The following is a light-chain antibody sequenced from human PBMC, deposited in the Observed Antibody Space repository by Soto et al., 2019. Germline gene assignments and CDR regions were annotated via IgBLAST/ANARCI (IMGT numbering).Light chain of an antibody. J-gene: IGKJ1*01. Sequence: EIVLTQSPGTLSLSPGERATLSCRASQTVSSSYLAWYQQKPGQAPRLLIYGASSRAIGIPDRFSGSGSGTDFPLTISRLESEDFAVYYCQQYGSSDRTFGQGTKVEI. CDR3: QQYGSSDRT. CDR1: QTVSSSY. CDR2: GAS. V-gene: IGKV3-20*01.